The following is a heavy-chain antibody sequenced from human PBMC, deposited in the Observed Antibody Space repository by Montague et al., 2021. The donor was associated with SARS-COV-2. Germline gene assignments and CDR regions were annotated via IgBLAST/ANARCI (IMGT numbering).Heavy chain of an antibody. J-gene: IGHJ4*02. CDR3: ANRLPAVAAFDY. Sequence: PALVKPTQTLTLTCTFSGFSLSTRTVGVGWIRQPPGKALEWLALIYWDYDKRYSPSLKSRLTITKVTSKNQVVLTMTNMDPVDTATYYCANRLPAVAAFDYWGQGTLVTVSS. V-gene: IGHV2-5*02. CDR1: GFSLSTRTVG. D-gene: IGHD6-6*01. CDR2: IYWDYDK.